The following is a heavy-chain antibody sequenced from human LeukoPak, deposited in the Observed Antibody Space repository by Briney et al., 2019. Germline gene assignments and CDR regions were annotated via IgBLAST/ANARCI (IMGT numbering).Heavy chain of an antibody. CDR1: GFTFSNAW. J-gene: IGHJ6*03. D-gene: IGHD3-10*01. Sequence: GGSLRLSCAASGFTFSNAWMSWVRQAPGKGLEWVSTIGKNPDRKFYASSVKGRFTISRDNSKNTVYLQTNSLRAEDTAIYYCAKTEGSGLVYYFMDVWGKGTTVTISS. CDR2: IGKNPDRK. CDR3: AKTEGSGLVYYFMDV. V-gene: IGHV3-23*01.